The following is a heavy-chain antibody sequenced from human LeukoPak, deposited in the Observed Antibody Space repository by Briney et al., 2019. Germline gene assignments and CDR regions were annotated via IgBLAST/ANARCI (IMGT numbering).Heavy chain of an antibody. CDR3: ARWGPYCSGGSCYSFDY. CDR2: INHSGST. V-gene: IGHV4-34*01. D-gene: IGHD2-15*01. CDR1: GGSFSGYY. Sequence: SETLSLTCAVYGGSFSGYYWSWIRQPPGKGLEWIGEINHSGSTNYNPSLKSRVTISVDTSKNQFSLKLSSVTAADTAVYYCARWGPYCSGGSCYSFDYWGQGTLVTVSS. J-gene: IGHJ4*02.